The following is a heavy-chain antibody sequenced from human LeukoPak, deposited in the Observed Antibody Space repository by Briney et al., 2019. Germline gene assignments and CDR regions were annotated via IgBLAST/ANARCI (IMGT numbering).Heavy chain of an antibody. Sequence: GGSLRLSCVASGFTFSSYSMNWVRQAPGKGLEWVSSISSSSSYIYYADSVKGRFTISRDNAKNSLYLQMNSLRAEDTAVYYCARDSSSWLVFDYWGQGTLVTVSS. V-gene: IGHV3-21*01. J-gene: IGHJ4*02. CDR1: GFTFSSYS. D-gene: IGHD6-13*01. CDR3: ARDSSSWLVFDY. CDR2: ISSSSSYI.